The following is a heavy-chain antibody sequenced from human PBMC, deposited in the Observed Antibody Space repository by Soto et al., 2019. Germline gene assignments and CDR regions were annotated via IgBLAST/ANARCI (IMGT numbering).Heavy chain of an antibody. D-gene: IGHD6-6*01. J-gene: IGHJ5*02. CDR1: GGTFSSYA. CDR3: ARRSIAARQRNWFDP. V-gene: IGHV1-69*13. CDR2: IIPIFGTA. Sequence: SVKISCKASGGTFSSYAISWVRQAPGQGLEWMGGIIPIFGTANYAQKFQGRVTITADESTSTAYMELSSLRSEDTAVYYCARRSIAARQRNWFDPWGQGTLVTVSS.